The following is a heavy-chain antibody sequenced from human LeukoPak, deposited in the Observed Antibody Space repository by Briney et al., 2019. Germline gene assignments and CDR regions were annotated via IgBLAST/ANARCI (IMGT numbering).Heavy chain of an antibody. D-gene: IGHD3-3*01. CDR2: IKQDGSEK. J-gene: IGHJ4*02. CDR1: GFTFSSYW. Sequence: GGSLRLSCAASGFTFSSYWMSWVRQAPGKGLEWVANIKQDGSEKYYVDSVKGRFTISRDNSKNTLYLQMNGLRVEDTAVYYCAKSAGYFWSGPNLDYWGQGTLVTVSS. V-gene: IGHV3-7*03. CDR3: AKSAGYFWSGPNLDY.